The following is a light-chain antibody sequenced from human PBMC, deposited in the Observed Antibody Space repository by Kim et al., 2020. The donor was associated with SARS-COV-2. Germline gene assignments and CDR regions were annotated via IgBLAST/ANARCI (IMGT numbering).Light chain of an antibody. CDR3: QTWGTGPWV. J-gene: IGLJ3*02. Sequence: ASVKLTCTLSSGHSSYAIAWHQQQPEKGPRYLMKLNSDGSHSKGDGIPDRFSGSSSGAERYLTISGLQSEDEADYYCQTWGTGPWVFGGGTQLTVL. V-gene: IGLV4-69*01. CDR1: SGHSSYA. CDR2: LNSDGSH.